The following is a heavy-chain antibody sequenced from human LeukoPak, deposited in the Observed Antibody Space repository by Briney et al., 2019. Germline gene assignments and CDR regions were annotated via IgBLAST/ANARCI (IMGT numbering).Heavy chain of an antibody. D-gene: IGHD2-8*01. J-gene: IGHJ4*02. CDR1: GFIFGGYA. CDR2: ISYDADDK. Sequence: GSLRLSCAASGFIFGGYAMHWVRQAPGKGLEWVAVISYDADDKYYADSVKGRFTMSRANSKNALYLEMNSLRVDDTAVYYCARGRVQCIDGICSGARAPTLMADYWGQGTLVTVSS. V-gene: IGHV3-30*04. CDR3: ARGRVQCIDGICSGARAPTLMADY.